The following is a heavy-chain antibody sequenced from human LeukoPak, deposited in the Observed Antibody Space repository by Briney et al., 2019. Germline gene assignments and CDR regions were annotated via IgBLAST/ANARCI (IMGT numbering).Heavy chain of an antibody. D-gene: IGHD3-10*01. Sequence: SVKVSCKASGGTFSSFAISWVRQAPGQGLEWMGGIIPIFGTANYAQKFQGRVTITADESTSTAYMELSSLRSEDTAVYYCAREGLPYYYGSGSFPSPFDYWGQGTLVTVSS. CDR1: GGTFSSFA. V-gene: IGHV1-69*01. J-gene: IGHJ4*02. CDR3: AREGLPYYYGSGSFPSPFDY. CDR2: IIPIFGTA.